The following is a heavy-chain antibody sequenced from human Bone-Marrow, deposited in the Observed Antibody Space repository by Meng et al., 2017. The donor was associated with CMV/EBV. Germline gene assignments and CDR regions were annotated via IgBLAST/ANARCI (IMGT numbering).Heavy chain of an antibody. Sequence: ASVKVSCKASGYTFTSYYMHWVRQAPGQGLEWMGIINPSGGSTSYAQKFQGRVTMTRDTSISTAYMELSRLRSDDTAVYYCARFYDTSGADYWGQGTPVTVSS. V-gene: IGHV1-46*01. CDR1: GYTFTSYY. D-gene: IGHD3-22*01. CDR3: ARFYDTSGADY. J-gene: IGHJ4*02. CDR2: INPSGGST.